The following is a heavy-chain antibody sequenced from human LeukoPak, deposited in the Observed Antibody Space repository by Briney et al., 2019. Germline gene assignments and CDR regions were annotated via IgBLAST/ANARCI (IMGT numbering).Heavy chain of an antibody. CDR1: GFTFGDYA. CDR3: ARGQSRAFDY. J-gene: IGHJ4*02. V-gene: IGHV3-49*04. Sequence: GGSLRLSCTASGFTFGDYAMSWVRQAPGKGLEWVGFIRSKAYGGTTEYAASVKGRFTISRDNSKNTLFLQMDSLRAEDTAVYYCARGQSRAFDYWGQGTLVTVSS. D-gene: IGHD6-13*01. CDR2: IRSKAYGGTT.